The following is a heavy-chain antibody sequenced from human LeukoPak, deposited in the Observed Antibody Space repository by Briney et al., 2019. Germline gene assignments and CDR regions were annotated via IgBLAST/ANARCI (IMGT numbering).Heavy chain of an antibody. D-gene: IGHD4-17*01. CDR3: AKEADYGAYNWFDP. Sequence: GGSLRLSCAASGFTFSSYGMHWVRQAPGKGLEWVAVISYDGSNKYYADSVKGRFTISRDNSKNTLYLQMNSLRAEDTAVYYCAKEADYGAYNWFDPWGQGTLVTVSS. CDR1: GFTFSSYG. CDR2: ISYDGSNK. V-gene: IGHV3-30*18. J-gene: IGHJ5*02.